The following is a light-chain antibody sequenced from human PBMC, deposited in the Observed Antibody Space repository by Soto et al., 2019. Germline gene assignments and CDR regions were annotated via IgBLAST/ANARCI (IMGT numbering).Light chain of an antibody. J-gene: IGKJ1*01. V-gene: IGKV1-39*01. Sequence: DVQMTQSPTSLSASVGDRVNITCRASQRVNNYLNWYQLKPGEAPKLMISAASTLQIGVPSRFGGSGSGTIFTLAISGLQPEDVATYYCQQSYITPWTLGQGTKVDIK. CDR2: AAS. CDR3: QQSYITPWT. CDR1: QRVNNY.